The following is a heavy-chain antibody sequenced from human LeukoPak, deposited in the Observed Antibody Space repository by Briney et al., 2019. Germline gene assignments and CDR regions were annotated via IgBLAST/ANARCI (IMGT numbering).Heavy chain of an antibody. CDR3: ARGGGYSSGWYLPPFDY. CDR1: GYTFTSYA. V-gene: IGHV1-3*01. J-gene: IGHJ4*02. D-gene: IGHD6-19*01. Sequence: ASVKVSCKASGYTFTSYAMHWVRQAPGQRLEWMGWINAGNGNTKYSQKFQGRVTITRDTSASTAYMELSGLRSEDTAVYYCARGGGYSSGWYLPPFDYWGQGTLVTVSS. CDR2: INAGNGNT.